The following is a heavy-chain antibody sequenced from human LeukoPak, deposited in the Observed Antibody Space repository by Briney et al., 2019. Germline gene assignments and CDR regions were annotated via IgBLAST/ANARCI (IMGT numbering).Heavy chain of an antibody. CDR1: GGSISSGGYY. D-gene: IGHD3-22*01. CDR3: VRGVRDSTAYYHFDY. Sequence: PSETLSLTCTVSGGSISSGGYYWSWIRQHPGKGLEWIGYIYYSGSTYYNPSLKSRVTISVDTSKNQFSLKLSSVTAADTAVYYCVRGVRDSTAYYHFDYWGQGTLVTVSS. CDR2: IYYSGST. J-gene: IGHJ4*02. V-gene: IGHV4-31*03.